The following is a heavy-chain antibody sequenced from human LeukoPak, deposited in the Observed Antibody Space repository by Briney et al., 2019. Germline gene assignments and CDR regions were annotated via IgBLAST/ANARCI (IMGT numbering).Heavy chain of an antibody. J-gene: IGHJ4*02. D-gene: IGHD3-3*01. Sequence: GGSLRLSCAASGFTFSSYSMNWVRQAPGKGLEWVSSISSSSSYIYYADSVKGRFTISRDNAKNSLYLEMNSLRAEDTAVYYCARDQYDFWSGYSTPKYWGQGTLVTVSS. CDR1: GFTFSSYS. V-gene: IGHV3-21*01. CDR3: ARDQYDFWSGYSTPKY. CDR2: ISSSSSYI.